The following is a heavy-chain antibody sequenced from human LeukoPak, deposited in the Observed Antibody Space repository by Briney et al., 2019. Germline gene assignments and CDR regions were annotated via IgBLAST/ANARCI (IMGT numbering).Heavy chain of an antibody. CDR2: INGSGSFT. J-gene: IGHJ4*02. CDR3: AKVVYDFWSGLDY. D-gene: IGHD3-3*01. V-gene: IGHV3-23*05. Sequence: PGGSLRLSCAASGFTFSNYVMGWVRQDPGKGLQWVSIINGSGSFTSYADSVKGRFTISRDNSKNTLYLQMNSLRAEDTAVYYCAKVVYDFWSGLDYWGQGTLVTVSS. CDR1: GFTFSNYV.